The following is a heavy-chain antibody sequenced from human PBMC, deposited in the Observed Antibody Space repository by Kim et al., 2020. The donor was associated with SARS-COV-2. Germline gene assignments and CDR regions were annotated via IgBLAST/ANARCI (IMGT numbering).Heavy chain of an antibody. CDR3: AKDSGYSSSWYGCWCNWFDP. CDR1: GFTFSSYA. CDR2: ISGSGGST. Sequence: GGSLRLSCAASGFTFSSYAMSWVRQAPGKGLEWVSAISGSGGSTYYADSVKGRFTISRDNSKNTLYLQMNSLRAEDTAVYYCAKDSGYSSSWYGCWCNWFDPWGQGTLVTVSS. D-gene: IGHD6-13*01. V-gene: IGHV3-23*01. J-gene: IGHJ5*02.